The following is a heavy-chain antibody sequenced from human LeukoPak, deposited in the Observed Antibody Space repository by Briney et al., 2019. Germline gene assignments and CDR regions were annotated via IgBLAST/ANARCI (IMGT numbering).Heavy chain of an antibody. CDR2: IYYSGST. J-gene: IGHJ4*02. V-gene: IGHV4-59*01. Sequence: SETLSLTCTVSGGSISSYYWSWIRQPPGKGLEWIGYIYYSGSTNYNPSLKSRVTMSVDTSKNQFSLKLSSVTAADTAVYYCARQSITDFDYWGQGTLVTVSS. CDR1: GGSISSYY. D-gene: IGHD1-14*01. CDR3: ARQSITDFDY.